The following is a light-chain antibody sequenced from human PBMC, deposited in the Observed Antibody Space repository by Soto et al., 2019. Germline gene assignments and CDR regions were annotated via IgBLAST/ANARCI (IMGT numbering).Light chain of an antibody. CDR3: CSYAGSYTWV. CDR1: SSDVGGYNY. V-gene: IGLV2-11*01. CDR2: DVS. J-gene: IGLJ3*02. Sequence: QSALTQPRSVSGSPGQSVTISCTGTSSDVGGYNYVSWYQQHPGKAPKLMIYDVSKRPSGVPDRFSGSKSGNTASLTISGLHAEDEADYYCCSYAGSYTWVFGGRTKVTVL.